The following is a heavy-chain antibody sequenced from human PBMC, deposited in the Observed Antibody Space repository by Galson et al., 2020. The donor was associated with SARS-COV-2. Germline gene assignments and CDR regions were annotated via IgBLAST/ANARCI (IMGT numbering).Heavy chain of an antibody. CDR1: GFTFSDYY. D-gene: IGHD5-18*01. CDR2: VSSSGTKI. CDR3: ARHGRWIELWPDAFDM. Sequence: GGSLRLSCAASGFTFSDYYMTWIRQAPGKGLEWVSYVSSSGTKIYHADSVKGRFTISRDNSKNSLYLQMNSLRVDDTAVYYCARHGRWIELWPDAFDMWGQGTTVTVSS. V-gene: IGHV3-11*01. J-gene: IGHJ3*02.